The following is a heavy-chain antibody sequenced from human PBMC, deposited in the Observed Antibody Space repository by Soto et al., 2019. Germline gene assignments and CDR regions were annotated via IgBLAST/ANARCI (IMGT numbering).Heavy chain of an antibody. CDR2: VKSKTDGGTT. V-gene: IGHV3-15*07. Sequence: PGGSLRLSCAASGFIFSNAWINWVRQAPGKGLEWVGRVKSKTDGGTTDFAAPVNGRFANSRDDSKNMVYLEMNSLKTEDTAIYYCTTDSYMTNIIVRFDYWGHGTLVTSPQ. J-gene: IGHJ4*01. D-gene: IGHD4-17*01. CDR1: GFIFSNAW. CDR3: TTDSYMTNIIVRFDY.